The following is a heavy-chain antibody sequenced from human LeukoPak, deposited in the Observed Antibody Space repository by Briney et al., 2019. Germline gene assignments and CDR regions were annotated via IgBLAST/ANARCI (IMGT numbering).Heavy chain of an antibody. CDR1: GGSFSGYY. CDR3: ARRKTMHPFMVRGVIGEYWFDP. J-gene: IGHJ5*02. Sequence: PSETLSLTCAVYGGSFSGYYWSWIRQPPGKGLEWIGEINHSGSTNYNPSLKSRVTISVDTSKNQFSLKLSSVTAADTAVYYCARRKTMHPFMVRGVIGEYWFDPWGQGTLVTVSS. CDR2: INHSGST. V-gene: IGHV4-34*01. D-gene: IGHD3-10*01.